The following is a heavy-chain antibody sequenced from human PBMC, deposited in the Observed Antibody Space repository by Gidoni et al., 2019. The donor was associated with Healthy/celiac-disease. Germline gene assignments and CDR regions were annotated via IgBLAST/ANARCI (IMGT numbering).Heavy chain of an antibody. CDR2: NNHSGST. J-gene: IGHJ5*02. V-gene: IGHV4-34*01. D-gene: IGHD3-10*01. Sequence: QVQLQQWGAGLLKPSETLSLTCAVYGGSFSGYYWSWIRQPPGKGLEWIGENNHSGSTNYNPSLKSRVTISVDTSKNQFSLKLSSVTAADTAVYYCAREWRRYYGSGSYYNGALARRQMGWFDPWGQGTLVTVSS. CDR1: GGSFSGYY. CDR3: AREWRRYYGSGSYYNGALARRQMGWFDP.